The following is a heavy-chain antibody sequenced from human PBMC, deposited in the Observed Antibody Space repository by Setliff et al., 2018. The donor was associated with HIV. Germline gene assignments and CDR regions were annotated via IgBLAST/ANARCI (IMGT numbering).Heavy chain of an antibody. CDR3: ATRRGGYSGSEFWFDP. CDR2: VNPSGGST. J-gene: IGHJ5*02. D-gene: IGHD1-26*01. V-gene: IGHV1-46*02. Sequence: GASVKVSCKASGYTFNNFYLHWVRLAPGQGLEWMGMVNPSGGSTVYAQKFQGRVTITADESTSTAFMQLSSLRSEDTAVYYCATRRGGYSGSEFWFDPWGQGTLVTVSS. CDR1: GYTFNNFY.